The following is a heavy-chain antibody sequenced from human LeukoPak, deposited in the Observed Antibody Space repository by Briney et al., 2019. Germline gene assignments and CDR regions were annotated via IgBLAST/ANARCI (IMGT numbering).Heavy chain of an antibody. CDR2: IYYSGST. V-gene: IGHV4-59*11. J-gene: IGHJ6*03. CDR1: GGSISSHY. D-gene: IGHD3-9*01. Sequence: SETLSLTCTVSGGSISSHYWSWIRQPPGKGLEWIGYIYYSGSTNYNPSLKSRVTISVDTSKNQFSLKLSSVTAADTAVYYCARDQDDILTGPKYYYYYYMDVWGKGTTVTVSS. CDR3: ARDQDDILTGPKYYYYYYMDV.